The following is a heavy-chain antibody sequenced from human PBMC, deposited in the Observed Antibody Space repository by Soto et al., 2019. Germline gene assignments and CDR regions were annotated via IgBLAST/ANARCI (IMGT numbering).Heavy chain of an antibody. CDR2: IYYSGST. Sequence: SETLSLTCTVSGGSISSGGYYWSWIRQPPGKGLEWIGYIYYSGSTNYNPSLKSRVTISVDTSKNQFSLKLSSVTAADTAVYYCARLPSSSGYFHPFDYWGQGTLVTVSS. V-gene: IGHV4-61*08. CDR3: ARLPSSSGYFHPFDY. CDR1: GGSISSGGYY. D-gene: IGHD3-22*01. J-gene: IGHJ4*02.